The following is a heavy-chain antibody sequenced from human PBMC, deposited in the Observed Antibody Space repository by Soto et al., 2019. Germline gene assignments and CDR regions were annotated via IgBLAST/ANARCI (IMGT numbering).Heavy chain of an antibody. CDR1: GGSFSGYY. J-gene: IGHJ6*02. Sequence: SETLSLTCAVYGGSFSGYYWSWIRQPPGKGLEWIGEINHSGSTNYNPSLKSRVTISVDTSKNQFSLKLSSVTAADTAVYYCARMATRLRGYYYGMDVWGQGTTVTVSS. D-gene: IGHD5-12*01. CDR2: INHSGST. V-gene: IGHV4-34*01. CDR3: ARMATRLRGYYYGMDV.